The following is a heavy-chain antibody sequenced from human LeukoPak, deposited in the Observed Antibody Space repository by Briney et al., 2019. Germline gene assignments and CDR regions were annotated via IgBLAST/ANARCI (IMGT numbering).Heavy chain of an antibody. V-gene: IGHV3-64*01. J-gene: IGHJ4*02. CDR3: ARTNYDILTGYSPFDY. D-gene: IGHD3-9*01. CDR1: GFTFSSYA. CDR2: ISSNGGST. Sequence: GGSLRLSCAASGFTFSSYAMHWVRQAPGKGLEYVSAISSNGGSTYYANSVKGRFTISRDNSKNTLYLQMGSLRAEDMAVYYCARTNYDILTGYSPFDYWGQGTLVTVSS.